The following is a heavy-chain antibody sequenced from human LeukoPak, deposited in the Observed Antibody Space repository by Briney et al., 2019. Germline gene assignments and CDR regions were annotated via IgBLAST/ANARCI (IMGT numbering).Heavy chain of an antibody. Sequence: GGSLRLSCAAFGFTFSSYAMSWVRQAPGKGLEWVSAISGSGGSTYYADSVKGRFTISRDNSKNTLYLQMNSLRAEDTAVYYCAKGRFGELRAPWGQGTLVTVSS. CDR2: ISGSGGST. V-gene: IGHV3-23*01. CDR1: GFTFSSYA. D-gene: IGHD3-10*01. J-gene: IGHJ5*02. CDR3: AKGRFGELRAP.